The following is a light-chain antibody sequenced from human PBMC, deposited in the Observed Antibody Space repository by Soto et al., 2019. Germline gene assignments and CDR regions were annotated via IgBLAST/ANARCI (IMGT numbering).Light chain of an antibody. Sequence: AIRMTQSPSSLSASTGDRVTITCRASQGISSYLAWYQQKPGKAPKLLIYAASTLQSGVPSRFSGSGSGTDFTLTIXXXXXXDFATYYCQXYXXXPQTFGQ. V-gene: IGKV1-8*01. CDR2: AAS. J-gene: IGKJ1*01. CDR1: QGISSY. CDR3: QXYXXXPQT.